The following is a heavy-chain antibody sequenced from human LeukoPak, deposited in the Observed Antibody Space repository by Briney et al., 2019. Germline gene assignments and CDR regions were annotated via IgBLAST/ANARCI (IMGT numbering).Heavy chain of an antibody. V-gene: IGHV3-23*01. D-gene: IGHD1-26*01. CDR3: AKRGAEVGATVAPGDY. CDR2: ISGSGGST. CDR1: GFTFSSYA. J-gene: IGHJ4*02. Sequence: GGSLRLSCAASGFTFSSYAMSWVRQAPGKGLEWVSAISGSGGSTYYADSVKGRFTISSDNSKNTLYLQMNSLRAEDTAVYYCAKRGAEVGATVAPGDYWGQGTLVTVSS.